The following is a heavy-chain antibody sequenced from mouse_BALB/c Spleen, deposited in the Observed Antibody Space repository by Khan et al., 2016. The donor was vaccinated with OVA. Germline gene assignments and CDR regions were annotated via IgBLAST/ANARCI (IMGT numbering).Heavy chain of an antibody. J-gene: IGHJ3*01. CDR2: ISSLAYNF. CDR1: GFTFSDYG. D-gene: IGHD3-1*01. V-gene: IGHV5-15*02. Sequence: EVELVESGGGLVQPGGSRKLSCAASGFTFSDYGMAWIRQGPGKGPEWITFISSLAYNFYYADTVTGRFTISRENAKNTLYLEMNRLGSEDTAMCYCARGGTGVLSYWCQGTLVTVSA. CDR3: ARGGTGVLSY.